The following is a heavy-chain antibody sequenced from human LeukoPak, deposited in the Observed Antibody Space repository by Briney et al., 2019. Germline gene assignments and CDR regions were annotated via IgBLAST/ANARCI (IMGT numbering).Heavy chain of an antibody. Sequence: SETLSLTCTVSGGSISSYYWTWIRQPAGKGLEWIGHIYTSGSTYYNPSLKSRVTMSVDTSKNQFSLKLSSVTAADTAMYYCARDAGLTYFDYWGQGTLATVSS. J-gene: IGHJ4*02. V-gene: IGHV4-4*07. CDR2: IYTSGST. CDR1: GGSISSYY. D-gene: IGHD3-22*01. CDR3: ARDAGLTYFDY.